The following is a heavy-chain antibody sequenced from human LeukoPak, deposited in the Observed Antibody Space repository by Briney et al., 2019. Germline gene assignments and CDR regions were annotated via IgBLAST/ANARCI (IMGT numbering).Heavy chain of an antibody. CDR2: IYYSGST. Sequence: SETLSLTCTVSGGSISSSSYYWGWIRQPPGKGLEWIGSIYYSGSTYYNPSLKSRVTISVDTSKNQFSLKLSSVTAADTAVYYCAREGAAYYDSSGHTPYYFDYWGQGTLVTVSS. J-gene: IGHJ4*02. CDR1: GGSISSSSYY. CDR3: AREGAAYYDSSGHTPYYFDY. V-gene: IGHV4-39*07. D-gene: IGHD3-22*01.